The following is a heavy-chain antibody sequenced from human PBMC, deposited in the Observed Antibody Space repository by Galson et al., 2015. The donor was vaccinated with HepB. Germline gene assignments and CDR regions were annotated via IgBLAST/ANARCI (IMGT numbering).Heavy chain of an antibody. CDR1: GFIFSNYG. Sequence: SLRLSCAASGFIFSNYGMHWVRQAPGKGLEWVAIIYFDGNRKQYADSVKGRFTISRDDSKNTLYLQMNSLRVEDTAIYYCASPYETPSRLEGVDPFEIWGQGTMLTVSS. V-gene: IGHV3-33*08. CDR2: IYFDGNRK. J-gene: IGHJ3*02. CDR3: ASPYETPSRLEGVDPFEI. D-gene: IGHD3-16*01.